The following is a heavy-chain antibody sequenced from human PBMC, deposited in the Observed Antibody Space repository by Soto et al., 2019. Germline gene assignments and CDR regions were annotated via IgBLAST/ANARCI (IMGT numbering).Heavy chain of an antibody. CDR3: ARESEDLTSNFDY. V-gene: IGHV3-21*01. Sequence: GSLRLSCAASGFTFTRYSMNWVRQAPGRGLEWVSSISSTTNYIYYADSMKGRFTVSRDNAKKSVYLEMNSLSAEDTALYYCARESEDLTSNFDYWGQGTLVTVSS. CDR2: ISSTTNYI. J-gene: IGHJ4*02. CDR1: GFTFTRYS.